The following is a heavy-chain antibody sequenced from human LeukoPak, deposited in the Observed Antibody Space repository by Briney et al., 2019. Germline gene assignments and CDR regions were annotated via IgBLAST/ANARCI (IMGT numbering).Heavy chain of an antibody. D-gene: IGHD3-22*01. Sequence: GGSLRLSCAASGFTFSDYYMSWIRQAPGKGLEWVSYISSSGSTIYYADSVKGRFTISRDNAKNSLYLQMNSLRAEDTAVYYYARGRHYYYDSSGYYYYWGQGTLVTVSS. CDR3: ARGRHYYYDSSGYYYY. CDR2: ISSSGSTI. J-gene: IGHJ4*02. CDR1: GFTFSDYY. V-gene: IGHV3-11*04.